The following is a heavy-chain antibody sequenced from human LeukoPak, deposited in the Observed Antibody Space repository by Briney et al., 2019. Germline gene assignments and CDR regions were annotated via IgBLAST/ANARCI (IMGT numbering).Heavy chain of an antibody. CDR3: ARVSCTSSWFDP. V-gene: IGHV4-31*03. CDR2: IYYSGST. CDR1: GGSISNGGYY. D-gene: IGHD2-2*01. J-gene: IGHJ5*02. Sequence: SQTLSLTCTVSGGSISNGGYYWSWIRQHPGKGLEWIGYIYYSGSTYYNPSLKSRVTISIDTSKNQFSLRLSSVTAADTAVYYCARVSCTSSWFDPWGQGTLVTVSS.